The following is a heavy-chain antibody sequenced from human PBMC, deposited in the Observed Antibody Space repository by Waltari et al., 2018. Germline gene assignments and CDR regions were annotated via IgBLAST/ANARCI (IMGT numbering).Heavy chain of an antibody. CDR1: GYSISSGYY. D-gene: IGHD2-15*01. J-gene: IGHJ4*02. CDR2: IYHSGST. Sequence: QVQLQESGPGLVKPSETLSLTCAVSGYSISSGYYWGWIRQPPGKGLEWIGSIYHSGSTYSNPSLKSRVTISVDTSKNQFSLKLSSVTAADTAVYYCARLGLVEVKGLDYWGQGTLVTVSS. V-gene: IGHV4-38-2*01. CDR3: ARLGLVEVKGLDY.